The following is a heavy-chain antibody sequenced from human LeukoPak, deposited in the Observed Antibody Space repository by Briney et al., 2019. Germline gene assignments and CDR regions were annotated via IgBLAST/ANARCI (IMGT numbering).Heavy chain of an antibody. CDR1: GFTFDDYA. CDR2: ISWDGGST. Sequence: GGSLRLSCAASGFTFDDYAMHWVRQAPGKGLEWVSLISWDGGSTYYADSVKGRFTISRDNAKNSLYLQMNSLRAEDTAVYYCARAMLRESFDYWGQGTLVTVSS. J-gene: IGHJ4*02. D-gene: IGHD3-10*01. V-gene: IGHV3-43D*03. CDR3: ARAMLRESFDY.